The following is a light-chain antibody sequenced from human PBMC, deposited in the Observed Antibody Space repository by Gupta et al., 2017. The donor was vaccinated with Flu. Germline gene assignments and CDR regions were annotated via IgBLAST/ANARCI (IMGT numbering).Light chain of an antibody. J-gene: IGKJ1*01. V-gene: IGKV4-1*01. Sequence: DIVITQSPYSLAVSLGERATINCKSSQSVLYTSNNKKSLAWYQQKPGQPPQLLIYWASTRESEVPDRFSGRGSATDLTLAIRSRQAEADTVYYCQQEHNNPRTFGQGTKVEIK. CDR1: QSVLYTSNNKKS. CDR2: WAS. CDR3: QQEHNNPRT.